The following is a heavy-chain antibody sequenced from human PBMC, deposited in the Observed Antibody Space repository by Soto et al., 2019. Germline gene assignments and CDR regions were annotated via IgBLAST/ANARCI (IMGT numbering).Heavy chain of an antibody. V-gene: IGHV3-23*01. J-gene: IGHJ1*01. CDR2: ISGSGGST. CDR3: AKDPPAVAGTDRYFQH. Sequence: GGSLRLSCAASGFTFSSYAMSWVRQAPGKGLEWVSAISGSGGSTYYADSVKGRFTISRDNSKNTLYLQMNSLRAEVTAVYYCAKDPPAVAGTDRYFQHWGQGTLVTVSS. CDR1: GFTFSSYA. D-gene: IGHD6-19*01.